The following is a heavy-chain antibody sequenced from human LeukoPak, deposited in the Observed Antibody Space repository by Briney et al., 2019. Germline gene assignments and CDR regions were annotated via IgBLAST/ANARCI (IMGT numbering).Heavy chain of an antibody. CDR1: GFTFSDYS. CDR2: ISGGSSTM. Sequence: GGSLRLSCAASGFTFSDYSMNWVRQAPGKGLEWVSYISGGSSTMYYADSVKGRFTISRDNAKNSLYLQMNSLRAEDTTVYYCARDRGQTGYYWSYYYYMDVWGIGTTVTVSS. CDR3: ARDRGQTGYYWSYYYYMDV. V-gene: IGHV3-48*01. J-gene: IGHJ6*03. D-gene: IGHD3-9*01.